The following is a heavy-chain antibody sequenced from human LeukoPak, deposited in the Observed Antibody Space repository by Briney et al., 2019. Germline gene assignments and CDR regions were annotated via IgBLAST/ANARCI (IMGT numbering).Heavy chain of an antibody. CDR1: GYTFTDYD. V-gene: IGHV1-18*01. CDR3: AREGGSYFDY. D-gene: IGHD1-26*01. CDR2: VSPYNGNT. Sequence: ASVRVSCKTSGYTFTDYDITWVRQAPGQGLEWMGRVSPYNGNTYYSQRFQDRVIITKDTSTGTAYMDLRDLRTDDTAMYYCAREGGSYFDYWGQGTLVTVSS. J-gene: IGHJ4*02.